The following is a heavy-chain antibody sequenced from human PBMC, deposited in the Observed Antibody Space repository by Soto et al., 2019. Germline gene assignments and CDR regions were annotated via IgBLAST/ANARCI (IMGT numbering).Heavy chain of an antibody. CDR1: VWSFMGDY. D-gene: IGHD6-13*01. CDR3: ARRRGSSWYGAYNWFDP. Sequence: PSEILSLACAVYVWSFMGDYWSWIRQPPGKGLEWIGELNHSGSTNYNPSLKSRVTISVDTPKHQFSLQLSSVTAADTAVYYGARRRGSSWYGAYNWFDPWGKGTLVSVSS. J-gene: IGHJ5*02. CDR2: LNHSGST. V-gene: IGHV4-34*01.